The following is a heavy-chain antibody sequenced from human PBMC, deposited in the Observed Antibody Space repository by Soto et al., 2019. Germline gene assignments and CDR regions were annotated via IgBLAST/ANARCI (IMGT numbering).Heavy chain of an antibody. CDR2: ISYDGSNK. V-gene: IGHV3-30-3*01. D-gene: IGHD3-16*01. Sequence: GGSLRLSCAASGFTFSSYAMHWVRQAPGKGLEWVAVISYDGSNKYYADSVKGRFTISRDNSKNTLYLQMNSLRAEDTAVYYCARDPGGDNWFDPWGQGTLVTGSS. CDR1: GFTFSSYA. J-gene: IGHJ5*02. CDR3: ARDPGGDNWFDP.